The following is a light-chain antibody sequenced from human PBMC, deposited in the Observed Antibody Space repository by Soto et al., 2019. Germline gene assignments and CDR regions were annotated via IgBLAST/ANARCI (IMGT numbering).Light chain of an antibody. CDR3: SSYTSSSTLI. CDR2: GVT. J-gene: IGLJ2*01. CDR1: SSDVGDYYY. Sequence: QSALTQPASVSGSPGQSITISCSGTSSDVGDYYYVSWCQQHPGKAPKLLIYGVTDRPSGVSHRFSGSRSDSTASLTISGLQAEDEADYYCSSYTSSSTLIFGGGTKLTVL. V-gene: IGLV2-14*01.